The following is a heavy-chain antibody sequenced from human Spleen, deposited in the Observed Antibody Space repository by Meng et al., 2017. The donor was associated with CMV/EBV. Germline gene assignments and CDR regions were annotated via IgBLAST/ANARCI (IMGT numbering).Heavy chain of an antibody. D-gene: IGHD3-22*01. CDR3: SSHYFDSDNTNDVFDI. CDR1: GYTFNDYY. CDR2: INPNSGDT. J-gene: IGHJ3*02. V-gene: IGHV1-2*02. Sequence: ASVKVSCKASGYTFNDYYIHWVRQAPGQGLEWMAWINPNSGDTKYTQKFEGGVTLTRDTSITTAYLEFRSLRSDDTAVYYCSSHYFDSDNTNDVFDIWGQGTMVTVSS.